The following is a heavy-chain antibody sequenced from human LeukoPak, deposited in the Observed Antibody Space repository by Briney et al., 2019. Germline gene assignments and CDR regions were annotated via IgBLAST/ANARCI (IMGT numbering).Heavy chain of an antibody. CDR3: ARTGQWLGSDY. J-gene: IGHJ4*02. Sequence: GESLKISCKGSGYSFTSYWIAWVRQMPGKGLEWMGIIYPGDSDTRYSPSFQGQVTISADKSSTTAFLQWSSPKASDTAMYYCARTGQWLGSDYWGQGTLVTVSS. V-gene: IGHV5-51*01. CDR1: GYSFTSYW. CDR2: IYPGDSDT. D-gene: IGHD6-19*01.